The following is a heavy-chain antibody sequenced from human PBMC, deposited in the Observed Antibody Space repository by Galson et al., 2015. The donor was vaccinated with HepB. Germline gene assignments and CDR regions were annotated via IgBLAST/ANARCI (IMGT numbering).Heavy chain of an antibody. CDR1: GGSISSSNW. D-gene: IGHD2-15*01. J-gene: IGHJ4*02. Sequence: TLSLTCAVSGGSISSSNWWSWVRQPPGKGLEWIGEIYHSGSPNYNPSLKSRVTISVDKSKNQFSLKLSSVTAADTAVYYCARGRPYCSGGSCYDPGSVHTLYYFDYWGQGTLVTVSS. V-gene: IGHV4-4*02. CDR2: IYHSGSP. CDR3: ARGRPYCSGGSCYDPGSVHTLYYFDY.